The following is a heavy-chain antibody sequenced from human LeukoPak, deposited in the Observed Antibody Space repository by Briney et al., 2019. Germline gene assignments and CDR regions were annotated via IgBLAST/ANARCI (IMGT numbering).Heavy chain of an antibody. Sequence: ASVKVSCKASGYTFTSYGISWVRQAPGQGLEWMGWISAYNGNTNYAQKLQGRVTMTTDTSTSTAYMELRSLRAEDTAVYYCARDSYYGSIDYWGQGTLVTVSS. D-gene: IGHD3-10*01. J-gene: IGHJ4*02. CDR1: GYTFTSYG. CDR3: ARDSYYGSIDY. CDR2: ISAYNGNT. V-gene: IGHV1-18*01.